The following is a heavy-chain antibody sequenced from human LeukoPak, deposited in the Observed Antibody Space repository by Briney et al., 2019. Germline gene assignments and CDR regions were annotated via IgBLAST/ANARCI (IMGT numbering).Heavy chain of an antibody. CDR3: ALFGYSFDY. J-gene: IGHJ4*02. D-gene: IGHD3-10*01. V-gene: IGHV3-30*03. CDR1: GFTFSSYG. CDR2: ISYDGSNK. Sequence: HAVRSLRLSCAASGFTFSSYGMHWVRQAPGKGLEWVAVISYDGSNKYYADSVKGRFTISRDNSKNTLYLQMNSLRAEDTAVYYCALFGYSFDYWGQGTLVTVSS.